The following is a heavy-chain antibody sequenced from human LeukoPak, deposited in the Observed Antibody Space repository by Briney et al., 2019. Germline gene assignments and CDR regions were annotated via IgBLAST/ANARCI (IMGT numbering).Heavy chain of an antibody. V-gene: IGHV4-61*01. CDR3: AREAYTSGWYLDY. Sequence: SETLSLTCTVSGASVSGDSISSYYWSWIRQPPGKGLEWIGSIYYSGSTNYNPSLKSRVTFSVDMSRNQFSLKVNSVTAADMAVYYCAREAYTSGWYLDYWGQGTLVIVSS. CDR1: GASVSGDSISSYY. CDR2: IYYSGST. D-gene: IGHD6-19*01. J-gene: IGHJ4*02.